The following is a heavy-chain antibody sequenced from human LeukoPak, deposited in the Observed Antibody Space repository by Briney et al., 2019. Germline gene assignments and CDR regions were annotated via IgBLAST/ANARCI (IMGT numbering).Heavy chain of an antibody. CDR1: GFTFSNYG. D-gene: IGHD3-3*01. CDR2: IWYDGSNK. CDR3: ARDDPPVLRFLEWLSPSGFDY. Sequence: PGGSLRLSCAASGFTFSNYGMHWVRQAPGKGLEWVAVIWYDGSNKYYADSVKGRFTISRDSSKNTVYLQMNSLRAEDTAVYYCARDDPPVLRFLEWLSPSGFDYWGQGTLVTVSS. J-gene: IGHJ4*02. V-gene: IGHV3-33*01.